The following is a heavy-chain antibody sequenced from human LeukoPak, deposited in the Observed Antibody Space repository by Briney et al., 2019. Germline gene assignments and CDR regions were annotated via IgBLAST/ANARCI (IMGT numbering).Heavy chain of an antibody. J-gene: IGHJ3*02. CDR3: ARGPYGYCSSTSCSDDAFDI. V-gene: IGHV4-59*01. CDR2: IYYSGST. Sequence: SETLSLTCTVSGGSIRSYYWGWIRQPPGKGLEWIGYIYYSGSTNYNPSLKSRGTISVDTSKNQFSLKLSSVTAADTAVYYCARGPYGYCSSTSCSDDAFDIWGQGTMVTVSS. D-gene: IGHD2-2*03. CDR1: GGSIRSYY.